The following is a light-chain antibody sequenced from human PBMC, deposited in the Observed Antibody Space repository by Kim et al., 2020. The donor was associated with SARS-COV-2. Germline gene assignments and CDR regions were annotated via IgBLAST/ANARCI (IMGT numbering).Light chain of an antibody. CDR2: GAS. V-gene: IGKV3-15*01. CDR3: QQYNNWPPFT. Sequence: SPAERAAHSCRASQSVSSNLAWYQQKPGQAPRLLIYGASTRATGIPARFSGSGSGTEFTLTISSLQSEDFAVYYCQQYNNWPPFTFGPGTKVDIK. J-gene: IGKJ3*01. CDR1: QSVSSN.